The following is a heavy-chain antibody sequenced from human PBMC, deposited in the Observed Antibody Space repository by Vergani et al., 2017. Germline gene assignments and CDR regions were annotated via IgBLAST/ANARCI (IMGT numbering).Heavy chain of an antibody. Sequence: EVQLVETGGGLIQPGGSLRLSCAASGFTVSSNYMSWVRQAPGKGLEWVSVISGSGGSTYYADSVKGRFTISRDNSKNTLYLQMNSLRAEDTAVYYCAKEQIFGVVIDYWGQGTLVTVSS. J-gene: IGHJ4*02. D-gene: IGHD3-3*01. V-gene: IGHV3-53*02. CDR3: AKEQIFGVVIDY. CDR1: GFTVSSNY. CDR2: ISGSGGST.